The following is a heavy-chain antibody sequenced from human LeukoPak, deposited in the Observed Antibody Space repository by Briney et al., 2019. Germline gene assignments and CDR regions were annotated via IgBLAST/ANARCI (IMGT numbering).Heavy chain of an antibody. CDR3: AGGDWFPFDY. CDR2: INDSGST. Sequence: SETLSLTCAVYGGSFSGYYWSWIRQPPGKGLEWIGEINDSGSTNYNPSLKSRVTISVDTSKNQFSLKLSSVTAADTAVYYCAGGDWFPFDYWGQGTLVTVSS. V-gene: IGHV4-34*01. D-gene: IGHD3-9*01. CDR1: GGSFSGYY. J-gene: IGHJ4*02.